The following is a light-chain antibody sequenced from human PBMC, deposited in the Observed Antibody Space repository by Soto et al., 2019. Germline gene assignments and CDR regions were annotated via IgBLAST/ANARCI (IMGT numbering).Light chain of an antibody. Sequence: EIVLTQSPGTLSLSPGERATLSCRASQSVSSSYLAWYQQKPGQAPRLLIYGASSRATGIPDRFSDSGSGTDFNLTISRLEPEDFAVYYCQQYGSSPWTFGQGTKVEIK. J-gene: IGKJ1*01. V-gene: IGKV3-20*01. CDR2: GAS. CDR3: QQYGSSPWT. CDR1: QSVSSSY.